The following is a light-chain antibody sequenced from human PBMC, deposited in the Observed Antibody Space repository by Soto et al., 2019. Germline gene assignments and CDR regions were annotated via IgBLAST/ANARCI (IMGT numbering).Light chain of an antibody. Sequence: EIVFTQAPATLSLSPGERATLSCRASQSVSSYLAWYQQKPGQAPRLLIYDASNRATGIPARFSGSGSGTDFTLTISSLEPEDFAVYYCQQRSNWPPYTFGQGTKVDI. CDR3: QQRSNWPPYT. CDR1: QSVSSY. CDR2: DAS. J-gene: IGKJ2*01. V-gene: IGKV3-11*01.